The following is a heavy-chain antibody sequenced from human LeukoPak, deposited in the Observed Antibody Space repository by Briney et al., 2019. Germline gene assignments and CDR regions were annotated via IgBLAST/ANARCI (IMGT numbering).Heavy chain of an antibody. V-gene: IGHV1-69*04. CDR1: GGTFSSYA. Sequence: GASVKVSCKASGGTFSSYAISWVRQAPGQGLEWMGRIIPILGIANYAQKFQGRVTITADKSTSTVYMELSSLRSEDTAVYYCARGGSGSPGVWGQGTTVTVSS. D-gene: IGHD1-26*01. CDR2: IIPILGIA. CDR3: ARGGSGSPGV. J-gene: IGHJ6*02.